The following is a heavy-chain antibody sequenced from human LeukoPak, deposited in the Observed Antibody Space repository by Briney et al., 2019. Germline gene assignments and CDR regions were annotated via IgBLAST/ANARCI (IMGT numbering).Heavy chain of an antibody. Sequence: GGSLRLSCAASGFTVKNNYMIWFRQAPGKGLEWVSVINSGGTTDYADDLKDRVIISRDNFKNTLHLQLNSLRAEDTAVYFCARGISPGGWVFSGYFFDYRGQGALVTVSS. CDR3: ARGISPGGWVFSGYFFDY. J-gene: IGHJ4*02. V-gene: IGHV3-53*01. CDR1: GFTVKNNY. D-gene: IGHD3-10*02. CDR2: INSGGTT.